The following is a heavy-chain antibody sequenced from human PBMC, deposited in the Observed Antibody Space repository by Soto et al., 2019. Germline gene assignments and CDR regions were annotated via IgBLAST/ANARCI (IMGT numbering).Heavy chain of an antibody. D-gene: IGHD2-2*01. Sequence: ASVKVSCKASGYTFTSYDINWVRQATGQGLEWMGWMNPNSGNTGYAQKFQGRVTMTRNTSVSTAYMELSSLRSEDTAVYYCARSTRTYFICTSCHPTLFYSSAQRTLVPVS. CDR1: GYTFTSYD. CDR3: ARSTRTYFICTSCHPTLFYS. J-gene: IGHJ5*01. V-gene: IGHV1-8*01. CDR2: MNPNSGNT.